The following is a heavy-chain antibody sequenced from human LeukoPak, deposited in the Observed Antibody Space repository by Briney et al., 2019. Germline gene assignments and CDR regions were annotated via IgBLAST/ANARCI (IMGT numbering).Heavy chain of an antibody. CDR3: AKDRAWIQLWFDY. J-gene: IGHJ4*02. D-gene: IGHD5-18*01. Sequence: GGSLRLSCAASGFTFSSYAMSWVRQAPGKGLEWVSAICGSGGSTYYADSVKGRFTISRDNSKNTLYLQMNSLRAEDTAVYYCAKDRAWIQLWFDYWGQGTLVTVSS. V-gene: IGHV3-23*01. CDR2: ICGSGGST. CDR1: GFTFSSYA.